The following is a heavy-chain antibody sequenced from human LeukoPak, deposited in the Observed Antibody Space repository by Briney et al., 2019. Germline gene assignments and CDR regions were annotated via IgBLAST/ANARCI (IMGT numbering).Heavy chain of an antibody. Sequence: GRSLRLSCAASGFTFSSYAMHWVRQAPGKGLEWVAVISYDGSNKYYADSVKGRFTISRDNSKNTLYLQMNSLRAEDTAVYYCASGDYGQNFDYWGQGTLVTVSS. J-gene: IGHJ4*02. D-gene: IGHD4/OR15-4a*01. CDR1: GFTFSSYA. CDR3: ASGDYGQNFDY. CDR2: ISYDGSNK. V-gene: IGHV3-30-3*01.